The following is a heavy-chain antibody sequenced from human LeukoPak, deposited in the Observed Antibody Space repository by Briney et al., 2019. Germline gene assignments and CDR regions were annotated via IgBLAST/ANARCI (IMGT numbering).Heavy chain of an antibody. CDR3: ARVDGGYYYDSSGYYFDY. V-gene: IGHV4-31*03. D-gene: IGHD3-22*01. CDR1: GGSISSGGYY. J-gene: IGHJ4*02. CDR2: IYHSGST. Sequence: PSQTLSLTCTVSGGSISSGGYYWSWIRQHPGKGLEWIGYIYHSGSTYYNPSLKSRVTISVDTSKNQFSLKLSSVTAADTAVYYCARVDGGYYYDSSGYYFDYWGQGTLVTVSS.